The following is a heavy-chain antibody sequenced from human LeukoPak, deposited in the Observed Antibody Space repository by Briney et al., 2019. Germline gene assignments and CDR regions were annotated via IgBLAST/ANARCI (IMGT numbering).Heavy chain of an antibody. CDR2: ISYDGSNK. V-gene: IGHV3-30*04. CDR1: GFTFSSYA. D-gene: IGHD3-22*01. CDR3: ARGELDYYDSSGYYLYY. Sequence: GGSLRLSCAASGFTFSSYAMHWVRQAPGKGLEWVAVISYDGSNKYYADSVKGRFTISRDNSKNTLYLQMNSLRAEDTAVYYCARGELDYYDSSGYYLYYGGQGTRVTVS. J-gene: IGHJ4*02.